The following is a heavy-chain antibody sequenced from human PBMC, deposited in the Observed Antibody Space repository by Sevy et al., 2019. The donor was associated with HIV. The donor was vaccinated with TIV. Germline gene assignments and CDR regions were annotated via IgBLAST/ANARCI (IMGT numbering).Heavy chain of an antibody. CDR1: GGSISSYY. CDR3: ARDLYYYDSSDYPYYYYYYGMDV. V-gene: IGHV4-59*01. Sequence: SETLSLTCTVSGGSISSYYWSWIRQPPGKGLEWNGYIYYSGGTNYNPSLKSRVTISVDTSKNQFSLKLSSVTAADTAVYYCARDLYYYDSSDYPYYYYYYGMDVWGQGTTVTVSS. CDR2: IYYSGGT. D-gene: IGHD3-22*01. J-gene: IGHJ6*02.